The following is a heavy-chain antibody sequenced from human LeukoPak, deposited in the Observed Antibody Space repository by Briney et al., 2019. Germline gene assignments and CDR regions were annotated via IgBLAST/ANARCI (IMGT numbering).Heavy chain of an antibody. D-gene: IGHD4-23*01. CDR3: ARDADGGLDY. CDR1: GGSISSYY. V-gene: IGHV4-59*01. Sequence: SETLSLTCTVSGGSISSYYWSWIRQPPGKGLEWIGYIYYSGSTNYNPSLKSRVTISVDTSKNQFSLKLSSVTAADTAVYYCARDADGGLDYWGQGTLVTVSS. CDR2: IYYSGST. J-gene: IGHJ4*02.